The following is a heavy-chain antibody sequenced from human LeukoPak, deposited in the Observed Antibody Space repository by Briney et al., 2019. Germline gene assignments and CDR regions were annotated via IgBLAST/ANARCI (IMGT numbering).Heavy chain of an antibody. CDR2: IYYSGST. CDR3: ARSGYSYGFGYDY. V-gene: IGHV4-39*01. Sequence: SETLSLTCTVSGGSISSSSYYWGWIRQPPGEGLEWIGSIYYSGSTYYNPSLKSRVTISVDTSKNQSSLKLSSVTAADTAVYYCARSGYSYGFGYDYWGQGTLVTVSS. J-gene: IGHJ4*02. CDR1: GGSISSSSYY. D-gene: IGHD5-18*01.